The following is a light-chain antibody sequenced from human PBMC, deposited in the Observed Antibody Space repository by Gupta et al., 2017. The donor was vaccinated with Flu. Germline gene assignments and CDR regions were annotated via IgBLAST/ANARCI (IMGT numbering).Light chain of an antibody. CDR3: LHDYNYPLT. Sequence: AIPMSQSPLSLSASVGDRVTITCRASQDIRNTLGWDQQRPGKAPKLLMYNVSTLQSAVPSRFSGSGSGTDFTLTISSLQPEDLATYYCLHDYNYPLTFGGGTKVEIK. CDR1: QDIRNT. CDR2: NVS. V-gene: IGKV1-6*01. J-gene: IGKJ4*01.